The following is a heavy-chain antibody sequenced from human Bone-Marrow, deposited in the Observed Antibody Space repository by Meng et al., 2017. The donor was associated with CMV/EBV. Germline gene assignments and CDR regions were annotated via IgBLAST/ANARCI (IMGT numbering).Heavy chain of an antibody. CDR3: ARDEYYYYGMDV. CDR2: ISSSSSYI. CDR1: GFTFSSYS. Sequence: GGSLRLSCAASGFTFSSYSMNWVRQAPGKGLEWVSSISSSSSYIYYADSVKGRFTISRDDAKNSLYLQMNSLRAEDTAVYYCARDEYYYYGMDVWGQGTTVTVSS. V-gene: IGHV3-21*01. J-gene: IGHJ6*02.